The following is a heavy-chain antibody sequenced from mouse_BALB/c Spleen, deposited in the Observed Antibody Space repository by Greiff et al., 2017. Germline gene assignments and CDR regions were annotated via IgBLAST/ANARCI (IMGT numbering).Heavy chain of an antibody. J-gene: IGHJ2*01. CDR3: TRYGNYYFDY. V-gene: IGHV6-6*02. Sequence: EVHLVESGGGLVQPGGSMKLSCVASGFTFSNYWMNWVRQSPEKGLEWVAEIRLKSNNYATHYAESVKGRFTISRDDSKSSVYLQMNNLRAEDTGIYYCTRYGNYYFDYWGQGTTLTVSS. CDR2: IRLKSNNYAT. D-gene: IGHD2-1*01. CDR1: GFTFSNYW.